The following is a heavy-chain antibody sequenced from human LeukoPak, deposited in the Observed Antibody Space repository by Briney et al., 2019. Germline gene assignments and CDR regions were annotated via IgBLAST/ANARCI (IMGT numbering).Heavy chain of an antibody. J-gene: IGHJ6*03. CDR1: GGPISSYY. V-gene: IGHV4-59*01. CDR3: ARVSWFPGTSYYYMDV. D-gene: IGHD1-1*01. CDR2: IHYSGTT. Sequence: SETLPLTCTVSGGPISSYYWSWIRQPPGKGLEWIGYIHYSGTTNYNPSLKSRVTISVDTSKNQFSLKLSSVTAADTAVYYCARVSWFPGTSYYYMDVWGKGTTVTVSS.